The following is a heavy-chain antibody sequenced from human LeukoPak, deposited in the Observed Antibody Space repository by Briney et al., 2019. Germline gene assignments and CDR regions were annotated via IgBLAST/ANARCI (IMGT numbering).Heavy chain of an antibody. Sequence: GGSLRLSCAASGFTVSSNYMSWVRQAPGKGLEWVSVIYSGGSTYYADSVKDRFTISRDNSKNTLYLQMNSLRAEDTAVYYCARGTHKWELANRFDFWGQGTLVTVSS. CDR1: GFTVSSNY. CDR3: ARGTHKWELANRFDF. J-gene: IGHJ4*02. D-gene: IGHD1-26*01. CDR2: IYSGGST. V-gene: IGHV3-53*05.